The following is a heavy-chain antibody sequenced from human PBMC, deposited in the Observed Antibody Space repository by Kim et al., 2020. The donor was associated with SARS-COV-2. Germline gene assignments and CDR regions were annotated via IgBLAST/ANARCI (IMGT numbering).Heavy chain of an antibody. D-gene: IGHD3-22*01. CDR1: GFTLSDYY. V-gene: IGHV3-11*01. Sequence: GGSLRLSCVASGFTLSDYYMSWVRQAPGKGLEWISYINRDGGAIYYADSVKGRVTISRDNTKNSLYLQMNSLRVEDTAVYYCARDEEGDKYGGYYYYGMDVWGQGTTVTVSS. CDR3: ARDEEGDKYGGYYYYGMDV. CDR2: INRDGGAI. J-gene: IGHJ6*02.